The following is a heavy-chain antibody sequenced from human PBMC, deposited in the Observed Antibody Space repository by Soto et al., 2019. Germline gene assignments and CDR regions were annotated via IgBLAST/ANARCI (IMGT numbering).Heavy chain of an antibody. Sequence: QVQLVESGGGVVQPGRSLSLSCAASGFTFSSYAMHWVRQAPGKGLEWVALIWSDGSKPHYADSVKGRFTISRDKSKNTLYLPMTSLRAEDTAVYYCAGLAYYFDHWCQGSLVSVSS. J-gene: IGHJ4*02. V-gene: IGHV3-33*01. D-gene: IGHD3-16*01. CDR3: AGLAYYFDH. CDR1: GFTFSSYA. CDR2: IWSDGSKP.